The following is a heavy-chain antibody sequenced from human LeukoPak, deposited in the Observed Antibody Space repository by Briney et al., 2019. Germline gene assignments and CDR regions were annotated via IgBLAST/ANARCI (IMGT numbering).Heavy chain of an antibody. Sequence: PGGSLRLSCLSSGFTFSSYGMHWVRQAPGKGLEWVAFIWYDGSNKYYADSVKGRFTISRDNSENTLYLQMSSLRAEDTAPYYCARDSGYGYNTFPTADYWGQGILVTVSS. CDR2: IWYDGSNK. CDR3: ARDSGYGYNTFPTADY. J-gene: IGHJ4*02. V-gene: IGHV3-33*01. CDR1: GFTFSSYG. D-gene: IGHD5-24*01.